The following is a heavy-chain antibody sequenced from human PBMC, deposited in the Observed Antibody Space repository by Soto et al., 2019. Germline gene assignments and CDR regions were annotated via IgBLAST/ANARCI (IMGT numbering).Heavy chain of an antibody. CDR2: LSNSGDST. CDR1: GFTFSAFA. Sequence: GVPLRLSCSALGFTFSAFAMSWVRQAPGKGLEWVSSLSNSGDSTYYADSVKGRFSISRDNSKNTLLLQMNTLRADDTALYYCAKDKYSGSPSVIDYWGQGIFVTVSS. D-gene: IGHD1-26*01. CDR3: AKDKYSGSPSVIDY. V-gene: IGHV3-23*01. J-gene: IGHJ4*02.